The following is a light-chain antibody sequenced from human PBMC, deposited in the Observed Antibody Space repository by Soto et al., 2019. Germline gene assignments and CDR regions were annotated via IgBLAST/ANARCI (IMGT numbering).Light chain of an antibody. CDR3: AAWDESPNVPV. Sequence: QSVLTQPPSASGTPGQRVTISCSGSNSNIGRNTVNWYQQLPGAAPSLLIYSNNQRPSGVPDRFSGSKSGTSASLAISGLTSEDEADYYCAAWDESPNVPVFGGGTKVTVL. J-gene: IGLJ3*02. CDR1: NSNIGRNT. V-gene: IGLV1-44*01. CDR2: SNN.